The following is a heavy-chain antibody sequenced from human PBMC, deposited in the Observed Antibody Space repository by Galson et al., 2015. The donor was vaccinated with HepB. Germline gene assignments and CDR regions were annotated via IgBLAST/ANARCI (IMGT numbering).Heavy chain of an antibody. CDR3: AKKIGIVGASPSLWYYYGMDV. Sequence: SLRLSCAASGFTFSSYAMSWVRQAPGKGLEWVSAISGSGGSTYYADSVKGRFTISRDNSKNTLYLQMNSLRAEDTAVYYCAKKIGIVGASPSLWYYYGMDVWGQGTTVTVSS. V-gene: IGHV3-23*01. D-gene: IGHD1-26*01. CDR1: GFTFSSYA. J-gene: IGHJ6*02. CDR2: ISGSGGST.